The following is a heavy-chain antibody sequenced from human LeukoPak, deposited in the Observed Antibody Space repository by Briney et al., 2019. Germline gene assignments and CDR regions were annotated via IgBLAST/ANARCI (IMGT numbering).Heavy chain of an antibody. Sequence: GGSLRLSCAASGFTFGSYGMIWVRQAPGKRLEWVSYISSSSDSIYYADSVKGRFTISRDNAENSLYLQMSSLRDEDTAVYYCARAMRSGYDYWGQGTLVTVSS. V-gene: IGHV3-48*02. J-gene: IGHJ4*02. D-gene: IGHD5-12*01. CDR1: GFTFGSYG. CDR2: ISSSSDSI. CDR3: ARAMRSGYDY.